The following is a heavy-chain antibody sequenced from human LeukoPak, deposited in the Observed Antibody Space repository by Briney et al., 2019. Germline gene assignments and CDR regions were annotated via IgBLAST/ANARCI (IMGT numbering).Heavy chain of an antibody. D-gene: IGHD6-19*01. CDR3: ARDGGWYKRGLDHYYYYMDV. CDR2: IKQDESEK. J-gene: IGHJ6*03. CDR1: GFSFSSYW. V-gene: IGHV3-7*03. Sequence: GGSLRLSCEASGFSFSSYWMTWVRQPPGKGPEWMANIKQDESEKYSVDSVKGRFTISRDNAKNSLYLQMNSLRVEDTALYYCARDGGWYKRGLDHYYYYMDVWGKGTTVIVSS.